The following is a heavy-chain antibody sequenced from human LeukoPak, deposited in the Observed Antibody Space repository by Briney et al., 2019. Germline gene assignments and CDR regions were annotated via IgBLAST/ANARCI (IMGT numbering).Heavy chain of an antibody. J-gene: IGHJ2*01. Sequence: SETLSLTCTVSGDSITSSSYSWSWIRQPPGKGLEWIGYVYYSGSTNYNPSLKSRVTISADTSKNQFSLKVRSVTAADTAVYYCARDPPQPGITAAGYFDLWGRGTLVTVSS. V-gene: IGHV4-61*01. D-gene: IGHD6-13*01. CDR1: GDSITSSSYS. CDR2: VYYSGST. CDR3: ARDPPQPGITAAGYFDL.